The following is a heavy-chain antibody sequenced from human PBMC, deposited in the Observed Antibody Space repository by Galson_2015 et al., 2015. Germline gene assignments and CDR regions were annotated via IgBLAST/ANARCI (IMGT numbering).Heavy chain of an antibody. CDR3: ARVGRYSGYDYDY. Sequence: SLRLSCAASGFTFSTYNMNWVRQAPGKGLEWISYISGSSLTIHYADSVKGRFTISRDNAKNSLYLQMNSLRDEDTAVYYCARVGRYSGYDYDYWGQGTLVTVSS. D-gene: IGHD5-12*01. V-gene: IGHV3-48*02. CDR2: ISGSSLTI. CDR1: GFTFSTYN. J-gene: IGHJ4*02.